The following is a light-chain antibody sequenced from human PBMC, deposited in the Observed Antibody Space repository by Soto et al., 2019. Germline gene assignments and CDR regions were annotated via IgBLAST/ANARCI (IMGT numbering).Light chain of an antibody. Sequence: QSALTQPASVSGSPGQSITVSCTGTNTDVGGYNYVSWFQQHPGKAPKLIIYEVTKRPSGVPDRFSASKSGNTASLTVSGLQAEDGADYYCSSYTNINTRACVFGTGTKLTVL. CDR1: NTDVGGYNY. CDR2: EVT. CDR3: SSYTNINTRACV. V-gene: IGLV2-8*01. J-gene: IGLJ1*01.